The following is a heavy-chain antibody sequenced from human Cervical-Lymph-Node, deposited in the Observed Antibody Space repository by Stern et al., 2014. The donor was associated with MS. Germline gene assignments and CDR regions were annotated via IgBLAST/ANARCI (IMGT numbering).Heavy chain of an antibody. CDR3: ARAAYRYDSTGYYPWYFDY. CDR2: IYNSGST. Sequence: QVQLQESGPGLVKPSQTLSLTCTVSGGSFRSGTYYWSWIRQPAGKGLEWIGRIYNSGSTKYNPSLKTRVTMSINPSKNQFSLKLRSVTAADTAVYYCARAAYRYDSTGYYPWYFDYWGQGALVTVAS. J-gene: IGHJ4*02. D-gene: IGHD3-22*01. CDR1: GGSFRSGTYY. V-gene: IGHV4-61*02.